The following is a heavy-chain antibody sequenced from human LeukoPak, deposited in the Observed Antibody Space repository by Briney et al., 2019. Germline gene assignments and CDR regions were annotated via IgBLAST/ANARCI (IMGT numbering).Heavy chain of an antibody. Sequence: GGSLRLSCAASGFIFSNYWMSWVRQAPGKGLEWVANIKQDGSEKYYVDSVKGRFTISRDNAQNSVYLQMNSVRAEDTAVYYCARGDWNYGGNYFDYWGQGTLVTVSS. CDR1: GFIFSNYW. D-gene: IGHD1-7*01. CDR3: ARGDWNYGGNYFDY. CDR2: IKQDGSEK. J-gene: IGHJ4*02. V-gene: IGHV3-7*01.